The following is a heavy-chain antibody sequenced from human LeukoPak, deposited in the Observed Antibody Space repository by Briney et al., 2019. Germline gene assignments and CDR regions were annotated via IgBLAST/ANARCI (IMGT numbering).Heavy chain of an antibody. D-gene: IGHD3-10*01. Sequence: PSETLSLTCTVSGGSISSGGYYWSWIRQPPGKGLEWIGYIYYSGSTYYNPSLKSRVTISVDTSKNQFSLKLNSVTDADTAVYYCASGLAVVRGVGYWGQGTLVTVSS. CDR2: IYYSGST. J-gene: IGHJ4*02. CDR3: ASGLAVVRGVGY. CDR1: GGSISSGGYY. V-gene: IGHV4-31*03.